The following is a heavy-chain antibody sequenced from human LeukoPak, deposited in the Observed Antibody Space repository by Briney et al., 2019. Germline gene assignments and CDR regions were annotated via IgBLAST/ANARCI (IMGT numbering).Heavy chain of an antibody. CDR3: AKDSQVISRYYFDY. V-gene: IGHV3-23*01. J-gene: IGHJ4*02. D-gene: IGHD2-21*01. CDR1: GFTLSSYV. CDR2: ISGSGGTT. Sequence: GGSLRLSCAASGFTLSSYVMSWVRQAPGEGLEWFSAISGSGGTTDYPNSVKGRFTISRDNSKNSMYLQMNSLRAEDTAVYYCAKDSQVISRYYFDYWGQGTLVTVSS.